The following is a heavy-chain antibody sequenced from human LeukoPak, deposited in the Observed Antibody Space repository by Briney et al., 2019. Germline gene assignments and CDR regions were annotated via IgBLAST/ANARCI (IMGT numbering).Heavy chain of an antibody. CDR2: INSDGSGT. D-gene: IGHD1-14*01. Sequence: TGGSLRLSCEASGFTFRSYWLVWVRQAPGKGLVWVSHINSDGSGTTYADSVKGRFTISRDNANNTLYLQMNSLRAEDTAVYYCVRLTSEENLLYWGQGTLVTVSS. CDR3: VRLTSEENLLY. J-gene: IGHJ4*02. V-gene: IGHV3-74*01. CDR1: GFTFRSYW.